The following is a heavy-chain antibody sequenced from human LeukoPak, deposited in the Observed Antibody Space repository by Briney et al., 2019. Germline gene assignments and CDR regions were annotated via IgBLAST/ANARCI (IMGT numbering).Heavy chain of an antibody. CDR3: ATGYYYGSGSPAINAFDI. CDR1: GYSFTSYW. D-gene: IGHD3-10*01. J-gene: IGHJ3*02. V-gene: IGHV5-51*01. CDR2: IYPGDSNT. Sequence: GESLKISCKGSGYSFTSYWIGWVRQVPGKGLEWMGIIYPGDSNTRYSPSFQGQVTISADKSISTAYLQWSSLKASDTAMYYCATGYYYGSGSPAINAFDIWGQGTMVTVSS.